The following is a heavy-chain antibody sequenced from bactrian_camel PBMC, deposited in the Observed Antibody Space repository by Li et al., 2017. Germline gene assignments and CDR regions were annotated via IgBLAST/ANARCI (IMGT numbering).Heavy chain of an antibody. Sequence: DVQLVESGGGLVQPGGSLRLSCAASGLTVSGYPMSWVRQAPGKGLEWVSRIVSGGGSAYYADSVKGRFTISRDNAKNTLYLQLNSLETEDTAMYYCAKGDTILTYWGQGTQVTVS. CDR1: GLTVSGYP. J-gene: IGHJ4*01. D-gene: IGHD2*01. CDR2: IVSGGGSA. V-gene: IGHV3S31*01. CDR3: AKGDTILTY.